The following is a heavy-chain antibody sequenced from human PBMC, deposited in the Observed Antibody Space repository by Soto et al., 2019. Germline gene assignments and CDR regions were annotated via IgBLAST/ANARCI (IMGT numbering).Heavy chain of an antibody. Sequence: SVKVSCKASGGNFTSYTISLVRQAPGQGQEWMGMIIPFSGEASYAQKFQGRVTITADTSTSTAYLELSSLGSEDTALYYCAFRACRCGTCPWYYFYSMDVWGKGTTVTVSS. CDR2: IIPFSGEA. V-gene: IGHV1-69*02. CDR3: AFRACRCGTCPWYYFYSMDV. J-gene: IGHJ6*03. D-gene: IGHD2-15*01. CDR1: GGNFTSYT.